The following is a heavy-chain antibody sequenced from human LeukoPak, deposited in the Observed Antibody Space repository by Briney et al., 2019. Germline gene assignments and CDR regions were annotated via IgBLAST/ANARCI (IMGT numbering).Heavy chain of an antibody. Sequence: GGSLRLSCAASGFTFSSYAMHWVRQAPGKGLEWVAVISYDGSNKYYADSVKGRFTISRDNSKNTLYLQMNSLRAEDTAVYYCAREGNTVTTPRTFDYWGQGTLVTVSS. J-gene: IGHJ4*02. CDR3: AREGNTVTTPRTFDY. CDR1: GFTFSSYA. V-gene: IGHV3-30*04. CDR2: ISYDGSNK. D-gene: IGHD4-17*01.